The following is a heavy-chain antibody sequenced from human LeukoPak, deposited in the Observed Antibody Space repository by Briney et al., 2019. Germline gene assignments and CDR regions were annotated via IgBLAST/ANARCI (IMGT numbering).Heavy chain of an antibody. CDR3: AREPDIVVVPAAKASY. J-gene: IGHJ4*02. Sequence: ASVKDSCKASGYTFTGYYMHWVRQAPGQGLEWMGWINPNSGGTNYAQKFQGRVTMTRDTSISTAYMELSRLRSDDTAVYYCAREPDIVVVPAAKASYWGQGTLVTVSS. V-gene: IGHV1-2*02. CDR1: GYTFTGYY. D-gene: IGHD2-2*01. CDR2: INPNSGGT.